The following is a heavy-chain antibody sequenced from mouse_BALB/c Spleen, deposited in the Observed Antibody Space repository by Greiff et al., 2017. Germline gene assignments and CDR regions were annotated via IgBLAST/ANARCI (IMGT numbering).Heavy chain of an antibody. CDR1: GFTFSDYY. V-gene: IGHV5-4*02. J-gene: IGHJ4*01. CDR3: ASYDYDRGGYYYAMDY. CDR2: ISDGGSYT. Sequence: EVNVVESGGGLVKPGGSLKLSCAASGFTFSDYYMYWVRQTPEKRLEWVATISDGGSYTYYPDSVKGRFTISRDNAKNNLYLQMSSLKSEDTAMYYCASYDYDRGGYYYAMDYWGQGTSVTVSS. D-gene: IGHD2-4*01.